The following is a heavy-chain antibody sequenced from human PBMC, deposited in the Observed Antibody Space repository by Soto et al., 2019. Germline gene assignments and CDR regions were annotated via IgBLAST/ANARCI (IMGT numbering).Heavy chain of an antibody. CDR3: ASSRRRGATGHMDV. V-gene: IGHV3-53*01. Sequence: GGSLRLSCAASGFTVSSNYMSWVRQAPGKGLEWVSVIYSGGSTYYADSVKGRFTISRDNSKNTLYLQMNSLRAEDTAVYYCASSRRRGATGHMDVWGQGTTVTVSS. D-gene: IGHD2-15*01. CDR1: GFTVSSNY. J-gene: IGHJ6*02. CDR2: IYSGGST.